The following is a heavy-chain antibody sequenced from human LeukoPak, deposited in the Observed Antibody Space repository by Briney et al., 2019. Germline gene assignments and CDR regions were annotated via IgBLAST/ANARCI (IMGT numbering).Heavy chain of an antibody. J-gene: IGHJ4*02. V-gene: IGHV3-53*01. CDR2: LYSGGTT. CDR1: GFTVGSNY. Sequence: GGSLRLSCAVSGFTVGSNYMTWVRQAPGKGLEWVSVLYSGGTTYYADSVKGRITVSRDTSKNTLYLQMNSLRPEDTAVYYCAREFSGCDYWGQGTLVTVSS. CDR3: AREFSGCDY. D-gene: IGHD6-19*01.